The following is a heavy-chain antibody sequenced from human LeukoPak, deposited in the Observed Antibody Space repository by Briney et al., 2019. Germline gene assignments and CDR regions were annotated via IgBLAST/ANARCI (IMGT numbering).Heavy chain of an antibody. J-gene: IGHJ5*02. V-gene: IGHV3-74*01. CDR3: ARDRMIVATPANWFDP. CDR1: GFTFSSYW. Sequence: GGSLRLSCAASGFTFSSYWMHWGRQAPGKGLVWVSRINSDGSSTSYAGSVKRRFTIARDNAKTTLYLTMNSLSAEDTAVYYCARDRMIVATPANWFDPWGQGTLVTVSS. CDR2: INSDGSST. D-gene: IGHD3-22*01.